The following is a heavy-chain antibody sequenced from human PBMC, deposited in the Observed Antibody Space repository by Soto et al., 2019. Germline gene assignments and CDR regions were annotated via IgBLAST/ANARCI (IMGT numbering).Heavy chain of an antibody. Sequence: PVGSLRLSCAASGFTLSSYAMNWVRQAPGKGLEWVSGISNSGGSTHNADSVKGRFTISRDNSKNTLYLQMNSLRAEDTAVYYCAKGPNPWGPDAFDIWGQGTMVTVSS. CDR3: AKGPNPWGPDAFDI. D-gene: IGHD3-16*01. J-gene: IGHJ3*02. CDR1: GFTLSSYA. V-gene: IGHV3-23*01. CDR2: ISNSGGST.